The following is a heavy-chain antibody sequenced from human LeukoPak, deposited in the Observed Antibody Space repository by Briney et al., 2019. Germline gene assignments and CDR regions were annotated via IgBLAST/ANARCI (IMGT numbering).Heavy chain of an antibody. CDR2: IYYSGST. CDR1: GFTVSSNY. CDR3: ARGLVPAAIHYWFDP. D-gene: IGHD2-2*02. Sequence: GSLRLSCAASGFTVSSNYMSWVRQPPGKGLEWIGSIYYSGSTYYNPSLKSRVTISVDTSKSQFSLKLSSVTAADTAVYYCARGLVPAAIHYWFDPWGQGTLVTVSS. V-gene: IGHV4-39*01. J-gene: IGHJ5*02.